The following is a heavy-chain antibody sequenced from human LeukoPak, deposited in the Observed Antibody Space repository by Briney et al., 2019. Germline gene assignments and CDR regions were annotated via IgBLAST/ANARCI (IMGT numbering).Heavy chain of an antibody. CDR3: AREGGDWGEGYFDY. Sequence: GGSLRLSCAASGFTFSDSYMSWIRQVPGKGLEWISYTSDSADTIYYADSVKGRFTISRDNAKNSLYLQMNSLRAEDTAVYYCAREGGDWGEGYFDYWGQGTLVTVSS. CDR2: TSDSADTI. CDR1: GFTFSDSY. J-gene: IGHJ4*02. V-gene: IGHV3-11*01. D-gene: IGHD3-16*01.